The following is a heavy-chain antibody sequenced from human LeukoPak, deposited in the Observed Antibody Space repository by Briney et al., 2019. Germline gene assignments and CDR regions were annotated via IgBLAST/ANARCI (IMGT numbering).Heavy chain of an antibody. Sequence: VASVKVSCKASGYTFTSYGISWVRQAPGQGLEWMGWISAYNGNTNYAQKLQGRVTVTTDTSTSTAYMELRGLRSDDTAVYYCARAVAGTNNYWGQGTLVTVSS. D-gene: IGHD6-19*01. V-gene: IGHV1-18*01. CDR3: ARAVAGTNNY. J-gene: IGHJ4*02. CDR1: GYTFTSYG. CDR2: ISAYNGNT.